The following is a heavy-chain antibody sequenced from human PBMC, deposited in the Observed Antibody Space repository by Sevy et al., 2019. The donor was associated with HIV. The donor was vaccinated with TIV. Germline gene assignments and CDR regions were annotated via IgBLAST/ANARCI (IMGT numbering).Heavy chain of an antibody. CDR2: VSGSGCST. D-gene: IGHD3-3*01. Sequence: GGSLRLSCVASGFTFNSYAMSWVRQAPGKGLQWVSVVSGSGCSTYYADSVEGRFTISRDNSKNTMYVQMNSLRAEDTAVYYCVKGVYDFWSGRADVFDIWGQWTMVTVSS. V-gene: IGHV3-23*01. CDR1: GFTFNSYA. CDR3: VKGVYDFWSGRADVFDI. J-gene: IGHJ3*02.